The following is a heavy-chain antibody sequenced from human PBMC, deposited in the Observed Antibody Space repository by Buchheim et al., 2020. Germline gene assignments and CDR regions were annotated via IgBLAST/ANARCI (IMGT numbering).Heavy chain of an antibody. J-gene: IGHJ4*02. CDR2: INHSGST. CDR3: ARGRLVGDVVTLGELSLEYFDY. Sequence: QVQLQQWGAGLLKPSETLSLTCAVYGGSFSGYYWSWIRQPPGKGLEWIGEINHSGSTNYNPSLKSRVTISVDTSKNQFSLKLSSVTAADTAVYYCARGRLVGDVVTLGELSLEYFDYWGQGTL. CDR1: GGSFSGYY. V-gene: IGHV4-34*01. D-gene: IGHD3-16*02.